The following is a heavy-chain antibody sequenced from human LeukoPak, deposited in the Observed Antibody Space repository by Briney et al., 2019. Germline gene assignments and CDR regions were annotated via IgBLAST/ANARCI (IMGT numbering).Heavy chain of an antibody. CDR2: IYYSGST. CDR1: GGSISSYY. CDR3: ARQGGGFWYFDL. J-gene: IGHJ2*01. Sequence: SETVSHTCTVSGGSISSYYWSWIRQAPGKGLEWIGYIYYSGSTNYNPSLKSRVTISVDTSKNQFSLKLSSVTAADTAVYYCARQGGGFWYFDLWGRGTLVTVSS. D-gene: IGHD6-25*01. V-gene: IGHV4-59*08.